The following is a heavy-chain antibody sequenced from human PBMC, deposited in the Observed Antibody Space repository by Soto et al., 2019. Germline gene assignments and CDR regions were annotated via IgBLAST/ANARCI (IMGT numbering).Heavy chain of an antibody. CDR2: TSYDGGER. D-gene: IGHD2-21*02. Sequence: GGSLRLSCGGSGFIFSRYGMHWVRQAPGKGLEWVTGTSYDGGERFYADSVKGRFTISRDNSKNRLDLQMSSLRPEDTAVYYCARDLPLYCRGDCNFDFWGQGTLVTVSS. J-gene: IGHJ4*02. V-gene: IGHV3-30*03. CDR1: GFIFSRYG. CDR3: ARDLPLYCRGDCNFDF.